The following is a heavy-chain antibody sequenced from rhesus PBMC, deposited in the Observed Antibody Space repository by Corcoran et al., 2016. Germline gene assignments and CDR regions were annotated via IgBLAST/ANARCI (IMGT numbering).Heavy chain of an antibody. CDR3: ATVYSSLSSFDY. Sequence: EVQLVQSGAEVKKPGASVKISCKASGYTFTAYYLHWVRQAPRKGLEWRERDDPEQREAIHRQRFQDKFTITADTSTDTAYMELSSLRSEDTAVYYCATVYSSLSSFDYWGQGVLVTVSS. J-gene: IGHJ4*01. CDR1: GYTFTAYY. V-gene: IGHV1-111*02. CDR2: DDPEQREA. D-gene: IGHD6-13*01.